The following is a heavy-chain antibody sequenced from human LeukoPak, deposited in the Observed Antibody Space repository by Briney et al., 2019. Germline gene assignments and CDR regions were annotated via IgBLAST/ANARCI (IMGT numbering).Heavy chain of an antibody. V-gene: IGHV4-59*01. CDR1: GGSISSYF. D-gene: IGHD1-1*01. J-gene: IGHJ6*02. CDR2: IHYRGST. CDR3: ARDRGYTSGYFGMDV. Sequence: PSETLSLTCTVSGGSISSYFWSWIRQPPGKGLEWIGHIHYRGSTNYNPSLKSRVTISIDTSKNQFSLNLNSVTAADTAVYYCARDRGYTSGYFGMDVWGQGTAVTVSS.